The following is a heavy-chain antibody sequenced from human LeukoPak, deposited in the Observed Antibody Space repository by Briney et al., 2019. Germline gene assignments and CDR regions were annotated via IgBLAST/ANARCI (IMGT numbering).Heavy chain of an antibody. CDR3: AKDASIAAAGPIDY. J-gene: IGHJ4*02. CDR1: GFTFSTNG. CDR2: ISYDGSDK. D-gene: IGHD6-13*01. Sequence: RGSLRLSCAASGFTFSTNGMHWVRQAPGKGLEWVTVISYDGSDKYYADSVKGRFTISRDNSKNTLYLQMNSLRDEDTALYFCAKDASIAAAGPIDYWGQGTLVTVSS. V-gene: IGHV3-30*18.